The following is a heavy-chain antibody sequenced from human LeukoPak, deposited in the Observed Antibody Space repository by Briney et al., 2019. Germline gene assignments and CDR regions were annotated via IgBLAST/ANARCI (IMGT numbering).Heavy chain of an antibody. CDR2: ISGGGVTT. V-gene: IGHV3-23*01. D-gene: IGHD3/OR15-3a*01. CDR3: ATPWTAVATFHRLDY. CDR1: GFTFTSYA. J-gene: IGHJ4*02. Sequence: GGSLRLSCAASGFTFTSYAMSRVRQAPGKGLEWVSTISGGGVTTYYADSVKGRFTISRDNSKNTVYLQMNSLRAEDTAIYYCATPWTAVATFHRLDYWGQGTLVTVSS.